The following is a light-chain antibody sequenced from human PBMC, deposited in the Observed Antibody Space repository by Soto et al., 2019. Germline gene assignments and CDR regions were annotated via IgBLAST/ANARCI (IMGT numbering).Light chain of an antibody. CDR2: GAS. Sequence: EIVLTQSPGTLSLSPGERATLSCRASQSVSSSYLAWYQHKPGQAPRLLIYGASSRATGIPDRFSGSGSGTDCTLTISRLEPEDFAVYYSQQYDSSPLTFGGGTKVEIK. CDR1: QSVSSSY. V-gene: IGKV3-20*01. CDR3: QQYDSSPLT. J-gene: IGKJ4*01.